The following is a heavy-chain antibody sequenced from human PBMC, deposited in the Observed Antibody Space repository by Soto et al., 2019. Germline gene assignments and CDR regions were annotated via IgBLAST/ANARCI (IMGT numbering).Heavy chain of an antibody. D-gene: IGHD4-17*01. J-gene: IGHJ4*02. Sequence: GGSLRLSCAASGFTFSSYAMHWVRQAPGKGLEWVAVISYDGSNKYYADSVKGRFTISRDNSKNTLYLQMNSLRAEDTAVSYCATLRSFDYWGQGTLVTVSS. CDR2: ISYDGSNK. V-gene: IGHV3-30-3*01. CDR3: ATLRSFDY. CDR1: GFTFSSYA.